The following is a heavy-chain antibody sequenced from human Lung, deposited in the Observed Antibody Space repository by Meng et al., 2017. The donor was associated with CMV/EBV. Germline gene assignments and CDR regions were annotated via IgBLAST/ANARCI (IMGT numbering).Heavy chain of an antibody. CDR1: GFTFSSYA. D-gene: IGHD3-3*01. Sequence: GESLKISCAASGFTFSSYAMHWVRQAPGKGLEWVAVISYDGSNKYYADSVKGRFTISRDNSKNTLYLQMNSLRAEDTAVYYCARDFIPVFGVAPTYYYYGMDVXGQGXTVTV. J-gene: IGHJ6*02. CDR2: ISYDGSNK. V-gene: IGHV3-30-3*01. CDR3: ARDFIPVFGVAPTYYYYGMDV.